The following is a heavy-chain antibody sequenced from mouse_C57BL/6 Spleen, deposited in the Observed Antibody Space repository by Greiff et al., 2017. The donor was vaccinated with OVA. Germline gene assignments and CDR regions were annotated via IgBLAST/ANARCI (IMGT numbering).Heavy chain of an antibody. CDR2: IDPSDSYT. V-gene: IGHV1-69*01. J-gene: IGHJ3*01. CDR3: ARSLTGTAWFAY. D-gene: IGHD4-1*01. CDR1: GYTFTSYW. Sequence: QVQLKQPGAELVMPGASVKLSCKASGYTFTSYWMHWVKQRPGQGLEWIGEIDPSDSYTNYNQKFKGKSTLTVDKSSSTAYMQLSSLTSEDSAVYYCARSLTGTAWFAYWGQGTLVTVSA.